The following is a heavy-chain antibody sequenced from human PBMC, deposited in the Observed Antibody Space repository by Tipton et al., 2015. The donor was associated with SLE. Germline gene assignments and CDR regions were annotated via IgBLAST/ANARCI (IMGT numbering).Heavy chain of an antibody. CDR1: GGSISSGSYY. CDR2: IYTSGST. D-gene: IGHD6-13*01. V-gene: IGHV4-61*09. CDR3: ARREIAAAVYFDY. Sequence: TLSLTCTVSGGSISSGSYYWSWIRQPAGKGLEWIGHIYTSGSTNYNPSLKSRVTISVDTSKNQFSLKLSSVTAADTAVYYCARREIAAAVYFDYWGQGTLVTVSS. J-gene: IGHJ4*02.